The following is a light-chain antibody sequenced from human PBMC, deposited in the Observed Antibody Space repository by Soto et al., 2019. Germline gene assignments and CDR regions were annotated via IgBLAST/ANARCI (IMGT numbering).Light chain of an antibody. V-gene: IGKV3-11*01. CDR2: DAS. Sequence: EIVLTQSPATLSLSPGERATLSCRTSQSVSNYLAWYQQKPGQAPRLLIYDASNRATGIPARFSGSGSGTDVTLTISSLEPKDFAVYYCQQGGTFGQGTRLEIK. J-gene: IGKJ5*01. CDR1: QSVSNY. CDR3: QQGGT.